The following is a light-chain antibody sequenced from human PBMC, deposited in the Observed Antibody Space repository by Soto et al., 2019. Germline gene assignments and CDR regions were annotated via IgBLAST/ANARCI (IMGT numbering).Light chain of an antibody. V-gene: IGKV3-15*01. Sequence: EIVMTQSPATLSVSPGERATLSCRASQSVSSNLAWYQQKPGQAPRLLIYGASTRATGIPARFSGSGSGTEFTLTISSLQSEDFATYFCQQSYITPAGFGGGTKVDIK. CDR3: QQSYITPAG. CDR2: GAS. J-gene: IGKJ4*01. CDR1: QSVSSN.